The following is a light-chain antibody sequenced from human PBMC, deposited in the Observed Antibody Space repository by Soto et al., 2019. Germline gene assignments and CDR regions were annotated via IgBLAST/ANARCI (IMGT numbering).Light chain of an antibody. Sequence: DIQMTQSPSTLSASVGDRVTITCRARQSISSWLAWYQQKPGKAPKLLIYDASSLESGVPSRFSGSGSGTEFTLTISSLQPDDFATYHCQQYNSYSWTFGQGTKVEIK. CDR2: DAS. V-gene: IGKV1-5*01. CDR3: QQYNSYSWT. J-gene: IGKJ1*01. CDR1: QSISSW.